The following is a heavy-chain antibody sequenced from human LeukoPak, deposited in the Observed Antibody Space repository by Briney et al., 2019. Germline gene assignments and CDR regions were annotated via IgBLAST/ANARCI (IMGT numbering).Heavy chain of an antibody. D-gene: IGHD5-12*01. V-gene: IGHV5-51*01. CDR1: GYSFTSYW. Sequence: GESLKTSCKGSGYSFTSYWIGWVRQMPGKGLEWMGIIYPGDSDTRYSPSFQGQVTISADKSISTAYLQWSSLKASDTAMYYCARGGYSGYDLGNFDYWGQGTLVTVSS. CDR2: IYPGDSDT. J-gene: IGHJ4*02. CDR3: ARGGYSGYDLGNFDY.